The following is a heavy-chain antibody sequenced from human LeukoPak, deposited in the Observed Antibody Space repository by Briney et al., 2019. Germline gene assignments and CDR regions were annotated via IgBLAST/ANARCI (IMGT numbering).Heavy chain of an antibody. Sequence: GESLKISCKGSGYSFTTYWIGWVRQMPGKGLEWMGIIYPGDSDTRYSPSFQGQVTISADKSISTAYLQWSSLKASDSAMYYCARQQDITVAGPIDYWGQGTLVTVSS. CDR2: IYPGDSDT. V-gene: IGHV5-51*01. D-gene: IGHD6-19*01. J-gene: IGHJ4*02. CDR1: GYSFTTYW. CDR3: ARQQDITVAGPIDY.